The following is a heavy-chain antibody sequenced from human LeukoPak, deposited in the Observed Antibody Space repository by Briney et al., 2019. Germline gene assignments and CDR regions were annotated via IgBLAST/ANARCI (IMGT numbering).Heavy chain of an antibody. V-gene: IGHV1-24*01. CDR1: GYTLTELS. D-gene: IGHD5-12*01. CDR3: ATCGFYYSDYYGMDV. J-gene: IGHJ6*02. Sequence: ASVKVSCKVSGYTLTELSMHWLRQAPGKGLEWMGGFDPEDGETIYAQEFQGRVTMTEDTSTDTAYMELSSLRSEDTAVYYCATCGFYYSDYYGMDVWGQGTTVTVSS. CDR2: FDPEDGET.